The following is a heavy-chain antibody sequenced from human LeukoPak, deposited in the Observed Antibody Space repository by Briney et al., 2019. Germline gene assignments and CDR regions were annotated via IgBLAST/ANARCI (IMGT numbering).Heavy chain of an antibody. CDR1: GFTFSSYS. D-gene: IGHD2-2*01. J-gene: IGHJ4*02. CDR3: ARLGDIVVVPAADSGVDY. CDR2: ISSSSSYI. Sequence: PGGSLRLSCAASGFTFSSYSMNWVRQAPGKGLEWVSSISSSSSYIYYADSVKGRFTISRDNAKNSLYLQMNSLRAEDAAVYHCARLGDIVVVPAADSGVDYWGQGTLVTVSS. V-gene: IGHV3-21*01.